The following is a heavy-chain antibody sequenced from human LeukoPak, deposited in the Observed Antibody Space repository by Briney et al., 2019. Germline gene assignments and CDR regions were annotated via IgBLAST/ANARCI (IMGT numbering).Heavy chain of an antibody. J-gene: IGHJ4*02. Sequence: SETLSLTCTVSGGSISSYYWSWIRQPPGKGLEWIGYIYYSGSTNYNPSLKSRVTISVDTSKNQFSLKLSSVTAADTAVYYCARLRSYGFVFDYWGQGTLVTVSS. CDR1: GGSISSYY. CDR2: IYYSGST. V-gene: IGHV4-59*01. D-gene: IGHD4-17*01. CDR3: ARLRSYGFVFDY.